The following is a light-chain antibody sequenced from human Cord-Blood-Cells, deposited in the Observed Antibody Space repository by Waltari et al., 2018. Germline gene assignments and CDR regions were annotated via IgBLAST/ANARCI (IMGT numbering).Light chain of an antibody. CDR3: CSYAGSSTYV. J-gene: IGLJ1*01. CDR1: SSDVGSYNL. V-gene: IGLV2-23*01. Sequence: QSALTQPASVSGSPGQSITISCTGTSSDVGSYNLVSWYQQQPGKAPKLRIYEGSKRPSGVSKRFAGSKSGNTASLTISGLQAEDEADDYCCSYAGSSTYVFGTGTKVTVL. CDR2: EGS.